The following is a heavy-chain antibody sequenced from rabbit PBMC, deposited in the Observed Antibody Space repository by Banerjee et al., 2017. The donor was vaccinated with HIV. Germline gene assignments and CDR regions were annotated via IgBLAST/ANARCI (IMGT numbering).Heavy chain of an antibody. CDR1: GFSLSRDYW. V-gene: IGHV1S45*01. Sequence: QEQLEESGGDLVKPEGSLTLTCTASGFSLSRDYWICWVRQAPGKGLEWIACIDAGVKGTTYYASWAKGRFAVSKTSPTTVTLQMTSLTAADMATYFCARDGVIGWNFGWWGQGTLVTVS. D-gene: IGHD4-1*01. CDR3: ARDGVIGWNFGW. J-gene: IGHJ3*01. CDR2: IDAGVKGTT.